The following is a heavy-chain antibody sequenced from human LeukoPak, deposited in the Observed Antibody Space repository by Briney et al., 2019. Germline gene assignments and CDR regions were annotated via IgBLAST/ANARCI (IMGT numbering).Heavy chain of an antibody. D-gene: IGHD5-18*01. CDR1: GGSISSYY. CDR3: ARSLCGYSYGPPFDY. J-gene: IGHJ4*02. Sequence: SETLSLTCTVSGGSISSYYWSWIRQPPGKGLEWIGYIYYSGSTNYNPSLKSRVTISVDTSKNQFSLKLSSVTAADTAVYYCARSLCGYSYGPPFDYWGQGTLVTVSS. CDR2: IYYSGST. V-gene: IGHV4-59*01.